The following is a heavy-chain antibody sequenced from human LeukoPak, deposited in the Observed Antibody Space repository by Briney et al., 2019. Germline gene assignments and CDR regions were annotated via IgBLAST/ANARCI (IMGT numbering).Heavy chain of an antibody. CDR3: ARDRFAGSGYFDY. D-gene: IGHD3-22*01. CDR2: ISSSGSTT. J-gene: IGHJ4*02. Sequence: GGSLRLSCGASGFIFSSYSMNWVRQAPGKGLEWVSYISSSGSTTYYADSVKGRFTISRDNAKNSLYLQMNSLRDEDTAVYYCARDRFAGSGYFDYWGQGILVTVSS. V-gene: IGHV3-48*02. CDR1: GFIFSSYS.